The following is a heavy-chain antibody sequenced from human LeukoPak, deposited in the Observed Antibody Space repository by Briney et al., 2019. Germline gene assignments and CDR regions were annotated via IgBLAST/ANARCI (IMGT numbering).Heavy chain of an antibody. D-gene: IGHD4-17*01. CDR2: ISSSSSYI. CDR1: GFTFSSYA. V-gene: IGHV3-21*01. J-gene: IGHJ4*02. CDR3: ARQGDYGKFDY. Sequence: GGSLRLSCAASGFTFSSYAMSWVRQAPGKGLEWVSSISSSSSYIYYADSVKGRFTISRDNAKNSLYLQMNSLRAEDTAVYYCARQGDYGKFDYWGQGTLVTVSS.